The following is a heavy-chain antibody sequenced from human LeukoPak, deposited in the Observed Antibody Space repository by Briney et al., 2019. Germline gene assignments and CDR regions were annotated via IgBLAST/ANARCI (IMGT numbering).Heavy chain of an antibody. CDR1: GNYW. CDR2: INSDGSWT. V-gene: IGHV3-74*01. D-gene: IGHD2/OR15-2a*01. Sequence: GGSLRLSCAASGNYWMRWVRQVPGKGLVWVSHINSDGSWTSYADSVKGRFTISKDNAKNTVYLQMNNLRAEDTAVYYCVSFYEAYWGRGTLVTVSS. J-gene: IGHJ4*02. CDR3: VSFYEAY.